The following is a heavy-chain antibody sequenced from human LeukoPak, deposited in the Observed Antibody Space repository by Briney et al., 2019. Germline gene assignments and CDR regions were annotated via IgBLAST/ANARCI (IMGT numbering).Heavy chain of an antibody. CDR2: IYYSGST. D-gene: IGHD4-17*01. CDR1: GGSISSSNYY. CDR3: ARGPSGDYGVDYYYMDV. Sequence: PSETLPLTCTVSGGSISSSNYYWGWIRQPPGKGLEWIGNIYYSGSTYYNPSLKSRVTISIDTSKHQFSLKLTSLTAADTAVYYCARGPSGDYGVDYYYMDVWGKGTTVTISS. V-gene: IGHV4-39*07. J-gene: IGHJ6*03.